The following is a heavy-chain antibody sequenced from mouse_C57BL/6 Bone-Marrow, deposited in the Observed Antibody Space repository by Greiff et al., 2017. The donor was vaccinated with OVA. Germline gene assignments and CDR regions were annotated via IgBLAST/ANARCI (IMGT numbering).Heavy chain of an antibody. CDR3: ASNGTHFDY. V-gene: IGHV3-6*01. D-gene: IGHD4-1*01. CDR1: GYSITSGYY. Sequence: EVQLQESGPGLVKPSQSLSLTCSVTGYSITSGYYWNWIRQFPGNKLEWMGYISYDGSNNYNPSLKNRISITRDTSKNQFFLKLNSVTTEDTATYYCASNGTHFDYWGQGTTLTVSS. J-gene: IGHJ2*01. CDR2: ISYDGSN.